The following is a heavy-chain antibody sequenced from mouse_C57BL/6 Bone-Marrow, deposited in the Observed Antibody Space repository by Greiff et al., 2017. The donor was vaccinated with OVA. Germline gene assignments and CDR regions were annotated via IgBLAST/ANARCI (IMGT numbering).Heavy chain of an antibody. V-gene: IGHV6-3*01. CDR2: IRLKSDNYAT. Sequence: EVQLQESGGGLVQPGGSMKLSCVASGFTFSNYWMNWVRQSPEKGLEWVAQIRLKSDNYATHYAESVKGRFTISRDDSKSSVYLQMNNLRAEDTGIYYCTGRPYYSNPYYFDYWGQGTTLTVSS. J-gene: IGHJ2*01. D-gene: IGHD2-5*01. CDR3: TGRPYYSNPYYFDY. CDR1: GFTFSNYW.